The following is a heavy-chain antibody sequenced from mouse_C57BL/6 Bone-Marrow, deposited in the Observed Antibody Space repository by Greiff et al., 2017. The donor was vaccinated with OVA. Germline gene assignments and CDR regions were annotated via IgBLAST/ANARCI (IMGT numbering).Heavy chain of an antibody. D-gene: IGHD4-1*01. CDR1: GYTFTSYD. V-gene: IGHV1-85*01. J-gene: IGHJ4*01. CDR3: ASQGWDGAMDY. Sequence: VQLQESGPELVKPGASVKLSCKASGYTFTSYDINWVKQRPGQGLEWIGWIYPRDGSTKYNEKFKGKATLTVYTSSSTAYMELHSLTSEDSAVYFCASQGWDGAMDYWGQGTSVTVSS. CDR2: IYPRDGST.